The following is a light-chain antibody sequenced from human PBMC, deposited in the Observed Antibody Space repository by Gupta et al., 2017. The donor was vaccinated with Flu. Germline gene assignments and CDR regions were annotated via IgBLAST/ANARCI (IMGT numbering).Light chain of an antibody. J-gene: IGKJ5*01. CDR3: QQYDNMGIA. Sequence: DTQMSTPPSSMSASVGDRVIITCQASQDIKKNLIWYQHKPGKVPKLMIYDASNLETGVPTRFSGIGSGTDFTFIISSLQPEDIATYYCQQYDNMGIAFGQGTRLEIK. V-gene: IGKV1-33*01. CDR1: QDIKKN. CDR2: DAS.